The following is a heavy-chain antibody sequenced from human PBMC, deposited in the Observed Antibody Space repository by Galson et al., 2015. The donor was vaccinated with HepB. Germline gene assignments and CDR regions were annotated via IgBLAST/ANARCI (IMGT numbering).Heavy chain of an antibody. V-gene: IGHV3-23*01. CDR3: AKGYGLFDS. CDR2: ISGNGDST. J-gene: IGHJ5*01. Sequence: SLRLSCAASGFAFDTHAMSWVRRAPGRGLEWISGISGNGDSTFCADSVKGRFTVSRDNSSNMLYLQMNSLRAEDAGLYFCAKGYGLFDSWGQGILVTVSS. D-gene: IGHD5-18*01. CDR1: GFAFDTHA.